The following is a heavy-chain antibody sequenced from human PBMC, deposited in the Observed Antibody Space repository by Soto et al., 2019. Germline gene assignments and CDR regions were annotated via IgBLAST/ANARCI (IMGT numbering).Heavy chain of an antibody. CDR1: GGSVNSGGYH. V-gene: IGHV4-31*03. CDR3: ARAPLPNWNYYPMDV. Sequence: QVQLQESGPGQVKPSQTLSLTCTVSGGSVNSGGYHWSWIRQHPGKGLEWIGDIYYSGRTYYNPSLESRVTISIDTSTNHFSLHLRALTAAATAVYYCARAPLPNWNYYPMDVWCQVTTFTVSS. J-gene: IGHJ6*02. CDR2: IYYSGRT. D-gene: IGHD1-1*01.